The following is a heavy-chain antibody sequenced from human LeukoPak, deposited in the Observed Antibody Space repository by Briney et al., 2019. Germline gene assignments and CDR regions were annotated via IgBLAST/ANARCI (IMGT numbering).Heavy chain of an antibody. D-gene: IGHD5-12*01. CDR3: SRDRLGGLDY. CDR1: GFTFSDYY. Sequence: PGGSLRLSCAASGFTFSDYYMSWIRQAPGKGLEWVSYLSGRSDTIYYADSVKGRFTIARDNAKNSLYLQMNSLRAEDTAVYYCSRDRLGGLDYWGQGTLLTVSS. V-gene: IGHV3-11*04. J-gene: IGHJ4*02. CDR2: LSGRSDTI.